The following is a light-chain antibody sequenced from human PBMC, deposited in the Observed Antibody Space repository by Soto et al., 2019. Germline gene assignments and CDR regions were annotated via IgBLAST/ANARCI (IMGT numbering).Light chain of an antibody. J-gene: IGLJ2*01. CDR1: SSDVGSYNL. Sequence: QSALTQPASVSGSPGQSITLSCTGTSSDVGSYNLVSWYQQHPGEAPKLMIYEVTKRPSGVSNRFSGSKSGNTAFLTISGLQSEDEVDYYCCSYAGSSTFVLFGGGTKLTVL. CDR3: CSYAGSSTFVL. V-gene: IGLV2-23*02. CDR2: EVT.